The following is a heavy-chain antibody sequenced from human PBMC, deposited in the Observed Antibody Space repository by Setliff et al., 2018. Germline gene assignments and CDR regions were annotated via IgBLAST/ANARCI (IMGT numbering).Heavy chain of an antibody. CDR1: GASITTYY. Sequence: LSLTCSVSGASITTYYWHWIRQPPGKGLEWIGFIDNRGTTNYNPALKSRVTISTDASKNHFALTLTSMTAADTAVYYCARDPLAASGTIYYGLDVRGQGTTVTVSS. J-gene: IGHJ6*02. D-gene: IGHD6-13*01. CDR2: IDNRGTT. V-gene: IGHV4-59*01. CDR3: ARDPLAASGTIYYGLDV.